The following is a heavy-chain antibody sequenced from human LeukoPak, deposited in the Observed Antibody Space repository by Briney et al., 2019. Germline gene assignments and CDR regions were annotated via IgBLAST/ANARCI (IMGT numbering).Heavy chain of an antibody. CDR3: ARDGNSGGYYPYYYYYMDV. V-gene: IGHV3-48*03. Sequence: PGGSLRLSCAASGFTFSSYEMSWVRQAPGKGLELVSCIGSSGNPIYYADSVRGRFTISRDNAKNSLYLQMNSLRAEDTAVYYCARDGNSGGYYPYYYYYMDVWGKGTTVTISS. D-gene: IGHD1-26*01. J-gene: IGHJ6*03. CDR1: GFTFSSYE. CDR2: IGSSGNPI.